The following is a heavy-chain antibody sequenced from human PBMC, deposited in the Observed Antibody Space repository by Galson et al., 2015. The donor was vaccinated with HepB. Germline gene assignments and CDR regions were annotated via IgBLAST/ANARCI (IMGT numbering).Heavy chain of an antibody. CDR2: VSDDGRDK. V-gene: IGHV3-30*18. J-gene: IGHJ4*02. Sequence: SLRLSCAASGFSFSNFGMHWVRQAPGKGLEWVALVSDDGRDKYSADSVKGRFTISRDNSENTLYLQMNSLRAEDTAVYYCAKDLYGLRWQVRSTLFDYWGQGTLVTVSS. D-gene: IGHD4-23*01. CDR1: GFSFSNFG. CDR3: AKDLYGLRWQVRSTLFDY.